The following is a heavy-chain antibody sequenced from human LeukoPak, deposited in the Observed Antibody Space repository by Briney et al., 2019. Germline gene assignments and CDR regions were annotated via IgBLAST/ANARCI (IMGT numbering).Heavy chain of an antibody. V-gene: IGHV3-30*03. CDR3: ARGELWFDY. CDR2: ISYDGSNK. J-gene: IGHJ4*02. D-gene: IGHD1-26*01. CDR1: GFALSSYG. Sequence: GGSLRLSCAASGFALSSYGMHWVRQAPGKGLEWVTFISYDGSNKYYADSVRGRFTISRDNAKNSLYLQMNSLRAEDTAVYYCARGELWFDYWGQGTLVTVSS.